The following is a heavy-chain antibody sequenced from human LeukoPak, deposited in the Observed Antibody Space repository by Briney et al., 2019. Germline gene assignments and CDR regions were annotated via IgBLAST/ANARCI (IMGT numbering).Heavy chain of an antibody. V-gene: IGHV3-23*01. J-gene: IGHJ4*02. CDR1: GFTFSSYA. D-gene: IGHD3-10*01. CDR3: AKDRKGWMVRGVIIQPDY. CDR2: ISGSGGST. Sequence: SGGSLRLSCAASGFTFSSYAMSWVRQAPGKGLEWVSAISGSGGSTYYADSVKGRFTISRDNSKNTLYLQMNSLRAEDTAVYYCAKDRKGWMVRGVIIQPDYWGQGTLVTVSS.